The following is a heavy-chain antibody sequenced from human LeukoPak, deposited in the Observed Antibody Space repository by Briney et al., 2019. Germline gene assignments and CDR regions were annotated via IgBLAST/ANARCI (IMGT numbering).Heavy chain of an antibody. CDR3: ARGRGGGYDPPFDY. CDR2: IYYSGST. Sequence: SQTLSLTCTVSGGSICSGGYYWSWIRQHPGKGLEWIGYIYYSGSTYYIPSLKSRVTISVDTSKNQFSLKLSSVTAADTAVCYCARGRGGGYDPPFDYWGQGTLVTVSS. CDR1: GGSICSGGYY. D-gene: IGHD3-22*01. J-gene: IGHJ4*02. V-gene: IGHV4-31*03.